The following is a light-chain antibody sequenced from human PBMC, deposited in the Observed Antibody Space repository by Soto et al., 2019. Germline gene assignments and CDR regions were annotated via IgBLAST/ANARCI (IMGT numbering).Light chain of an antibody. J-gene: IGKJ5*01. CDR2: DAS. CDR3: QKYDDWPLN. CDR1: QSLTTN. Sequence: EVVMTQSPVTLSVSPGERAILSCSASQSLTTNLAWYQQKPGQAPRLLIHDASTRATGIPARFSGSGSGTEFTLTISSLQSEDFAVYYCQKYDDWPLNFGQGTRLEIK. V-gene: IGKV3-15*01.